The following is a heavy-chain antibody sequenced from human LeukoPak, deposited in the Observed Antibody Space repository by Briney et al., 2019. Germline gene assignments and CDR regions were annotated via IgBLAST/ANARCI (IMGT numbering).Heavy chain of an antibody. CDR1: GFTFSSYS. CDR2: INSDGSST. V-gene: IGHV3-74*01. J-gene: IGHJ6*03. Sequence: GGSLRLSCAASGFTFSSYSMNWVRQAPGKGLVWVSRINSDGSSTSYADSVKGRFTISRDNAKNTLYLQMSSLRAEDTAVYYCARIDKYYDIMMTASLDYYYYYMDVWGIGTTVTVSS. CDR3: ARIDKYYDIMMTASLDYYYYYMDV. D-gene: IGHD3-9*01.